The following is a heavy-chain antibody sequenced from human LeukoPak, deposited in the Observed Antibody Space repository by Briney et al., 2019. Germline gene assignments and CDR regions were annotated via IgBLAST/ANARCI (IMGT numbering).Heavy chain of an antibody. D-gene: IGHD3-22*01. CDR2: MYYSGST. J-gene: IGHJ4*02. V-gene: IGHV4-39*07. CDR1: GGSISSSSYY. CDR3: ARVGYYDSSGYLDY. Sequence: NSSETLSLTCTVSGGSISSSSYYWGWIRQPPGKGLEWIGNMYYSGSTYYNPSLKSRVTISVDTSENQFSLNLYSVTAADTAVYYCARVGYYDSSGYLDYWGQGTQVTVSS.